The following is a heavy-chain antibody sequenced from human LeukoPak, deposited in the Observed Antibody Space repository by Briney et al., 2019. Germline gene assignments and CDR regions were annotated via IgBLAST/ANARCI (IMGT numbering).Heavy chain of an antibody. CDR2: IIPILGIA. CDR3: ARGSGDGYNPR. CDR1: DYTFTSYA. D-gene: IGHD5-24*01. J-gene: IGHJ4*02. V-gene: IGHV1-69*04. Sequence: SVKVSCKASDYTFTSYAISWVRQAPGQGLEWMGRIIPILGIANYAQKFQGRVTITADKSASTAYMELSSLRSEDTAVYYCARGSGDGYNPRWGQGTLVTVSS.